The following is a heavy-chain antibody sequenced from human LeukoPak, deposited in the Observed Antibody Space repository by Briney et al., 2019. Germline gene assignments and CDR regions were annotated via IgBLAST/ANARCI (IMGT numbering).Heavy chain of an antibody. V-gene: IGHV3-9*01. J-gene: IGHJ1*01. CDR1: GFTFDDYA. Sequence: HPGRSLRLSCAAFGFTFDDYAMHWVRQAPGKGLEWVSGISWNSGSIGYADSVKGRFTISRDNAKNSLYLQMNSLRAEDTALYYCAKAFGYSSGEFQHWGQGTLVTVSS. CDR3: AKAFGYSSGEFQH. CDR2: ISWNSGSI. D-gene: IGHD6-19*01.